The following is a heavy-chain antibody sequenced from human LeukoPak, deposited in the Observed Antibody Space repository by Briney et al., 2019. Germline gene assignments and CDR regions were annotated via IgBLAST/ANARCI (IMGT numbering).Heavy chain of an antibody. CDR2: ISYDGSNK. CDR3: AKDAASSWYLRY. V-gene: IGHV3-30*18. J-gene: IGHJ4*02. D-gene: IGHD6-13*01. CDR1: GFTFSSYG. Sequence: GGSLRLSCAASGFTFSSYGMHWVRQAPGKGLEWVAVISYDGSNKYYADSVKGRFTISRDNSKNTLYLQMNSLRAEDTAVYYCAKDAASSWYLRYWGQGTLVTVSS.